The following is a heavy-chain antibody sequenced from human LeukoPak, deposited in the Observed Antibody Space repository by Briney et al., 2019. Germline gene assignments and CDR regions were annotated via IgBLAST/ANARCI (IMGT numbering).Heavy chain of an antibody. V-gene: IGHV3-23*01. D-gene: IGHD2-8*01. CDR2: ISGSGGST. CDR1: GFTFSSYA. J-gene: IGHJ4*02. Sequence: GGSLRLSCAASGFTFSSYAMSWVRQAPGKGLEGVSAISGSGGSTYYADSVKGRFTISRDNYKNTLYLQMNSLRAEDTAVYYCARPPDCTNGVCYYSYFDYWGQGTLVTVSS. CDR3: ARPPDCTNGVCYYSYFDY.